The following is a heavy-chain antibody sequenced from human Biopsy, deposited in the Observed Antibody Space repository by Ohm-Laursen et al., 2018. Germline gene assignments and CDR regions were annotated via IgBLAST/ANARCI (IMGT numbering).Heavy chain of an antibody. CDR2: IYSDGNT. CDR3: ARGPGKLWSGYYT. D-gene: IGHD3-3*01. Sequence: SLRLSCSASGFTVSDNHISWIRQAPGKGLQWVSLIYSDGNTYYADSVKVRFTISRDIPRNTLYLQMNSLRAEDTAVYYCARGPGKLWSGYYTWGQGSLVSVSS. V-gene: IGHV3-53*01. J-gene: IGHJ5*02. CDR1: GFTVSDNH.